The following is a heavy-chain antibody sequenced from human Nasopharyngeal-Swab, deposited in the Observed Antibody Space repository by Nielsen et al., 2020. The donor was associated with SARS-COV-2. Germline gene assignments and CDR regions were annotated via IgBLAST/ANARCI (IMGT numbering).Heavy chain of an antibody. CDR1: GYTFTSYY. CDR2: INPSGGST. J-gene: IGHJ3*02. CDR3: AREQLRDDAFDI. Sequence: ASVKVSCKASGYTFTSYYMHWVRQAPGQGLEWMGIINPSGGSTSYAQKFQGRVTMTRDTSTSTVYMELSGLRSEDTAVYYCAREQLRDDAFDIWGQGTMVTVSS. V-gene: IGHV1-46*01. D-gene: IGHD1-1*01.